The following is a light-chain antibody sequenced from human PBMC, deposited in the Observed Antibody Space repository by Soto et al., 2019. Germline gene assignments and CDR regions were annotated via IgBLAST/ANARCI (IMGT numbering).Light chain of an antibody. V-gene: IGLV2-11*01. J-gene: IGLJ3*02. Sequence: QSALTQPRSVSGSPGQSVTISCTGTSSDVGGYNFVSWYQQHPGEAPKLIISDVNKRPSGVPDRFSGSKSDNTASLTVSGLQTEDEADYYCCSYAGTYTWVFGGGTQLTVL. CDR1: SSDVGGYNF. CDR2: DVN. CDR3: CSYAGTYTWV.